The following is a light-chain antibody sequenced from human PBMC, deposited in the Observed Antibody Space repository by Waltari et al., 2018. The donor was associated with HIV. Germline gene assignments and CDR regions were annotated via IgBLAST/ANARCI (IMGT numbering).Light chain of an antibody. Sequence: EIVMTQSPATLSVSPGARATLSCRASQSISNNLAWYQQNPGQAPRLLIYGASTKDTAIPARFSGSGSGTEFTLTISSLQSEDFAVYYCQQYNDFPLTFGGGTKVEIK. CDR3: QQYNDFPLT. V-gene: IGKV3-15*01. CDR1: QSISNN. J-gene: IGKJ4*01. CDR2: GAS.